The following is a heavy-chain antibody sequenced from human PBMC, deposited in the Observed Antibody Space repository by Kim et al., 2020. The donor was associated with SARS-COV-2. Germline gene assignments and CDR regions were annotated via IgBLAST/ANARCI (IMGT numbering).Heavy chain of an antibody. Sequence: SVKVSCKASGGTFSSYAISWVRQAPGQGLEWMGRIIPILGIANYAQKFQGRVTITADKSTSTAYMELSSLRSEDTAVYYCALNLVVPAALYYFDYWGQGTLVTVSS. D-gene: IGHD2-2*01. CDR2: IIPILGIA. V-gene: IGHV1-69*04. CDR3: ALNLVVPAALYYFDY. CDR1: GGTFSSYA. J-gene: IGHJ4*02.